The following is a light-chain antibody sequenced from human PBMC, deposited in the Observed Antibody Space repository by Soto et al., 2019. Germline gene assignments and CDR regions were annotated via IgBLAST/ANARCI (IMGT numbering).Light chain of an antibody. CDR3: QQSYSTLWT. V-gene: IGKV1-39*01. Sequence: DIQMTQSPASLSASVGDRVTITCRASQSISSYLNWYQQKPGKAPKLLIYTASSLQSGVPSRFSGSGSGTDFTLTISSLQPEDFATYYCQQSYSTLWTFGQGAKAHIK. J-gene: IGKJ1*01. CDR1: QSISSY. CDR2: TAS.